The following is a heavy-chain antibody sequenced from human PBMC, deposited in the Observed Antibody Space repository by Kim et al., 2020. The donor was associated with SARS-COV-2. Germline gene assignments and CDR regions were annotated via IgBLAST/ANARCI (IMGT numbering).Heavy chain of an antibody. CDR1: GFTFSDYY. D-gene: IGHD2-21*02. CDR3: ARDLKVGYGGNSWDNWFDP. V-gene: IGHV3-11*01. CDR2: ISSSGSTI. Sequence: GGSLRLSCAASGFTFSDYYMSWIRQAPGKGLEWVSYISSSGSTIYYADSVKGRFTISRDNAKNSLYLQMNSLRAEDTAVYYCARDLKVGYGGNSWDNWFDPWGQGTLITVSS. J-gene: IGHJ5*02.